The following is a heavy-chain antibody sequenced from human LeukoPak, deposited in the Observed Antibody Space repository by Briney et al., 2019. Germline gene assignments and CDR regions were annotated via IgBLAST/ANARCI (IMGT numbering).Heavy chain of an antibody. D-gene: IGHD5-18*01. CDR2: RYYSGTA. V-gene: IGHV4-39*07. CDR3: ARSTYVDTADNYDY. CDR1: GGSISSSSYY. J-gene: IGHJ4*02. Sequence: PSETLSLTCTVSGGSISSSSYYWGWIRQPPRKGREWHGSRYYSGTAYYNPSLKSRVTISVDTSRNQFSLKLSSVTAADTAVYYCARSTYVDTADNYDYWGQGTLVTVSS.